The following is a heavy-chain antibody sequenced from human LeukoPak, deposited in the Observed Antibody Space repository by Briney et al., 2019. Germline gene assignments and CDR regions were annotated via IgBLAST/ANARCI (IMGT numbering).Heavy chain of an antibody. CDR1: GGSISSSNW. CDR3: ARGPSSTLHPNLYYFDY. J-gene: IGHJ4*02. Sequence: SETLSLTCAVSGGSISSSNWWSWVRQPPGKGLEWIGEIYHSGSTNYNPSLKNRVTISVDKSKNQFSLKLSSVTAADTAVYYCARGPSSTLHPNLYYFDYWGQGTLVTVSS. V-gene: IGHV4-4*02. CDR2: IYHSGST. D-gene: IGHD1-14*01.